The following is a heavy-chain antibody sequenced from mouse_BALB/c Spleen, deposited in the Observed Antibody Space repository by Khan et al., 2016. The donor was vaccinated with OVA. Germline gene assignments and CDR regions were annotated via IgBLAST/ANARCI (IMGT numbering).Heavy chain of an antibody. Sequence: QVQLKQSGPGLVAPSQSLSITCTVSGFSLTGYGVNWVRQPPGKGLEWLGMIWGGGSTDYNSALNYRLSISKDKSKNKAYLKMSSLQTEDTARYYCARAYYGNYREAMDYWGQGTSVTVSS. CDR2: IWGGGST. CDR1: GFSLTGYG. V-gene: IGHV2-6-7*01. CDR3: ARAYYGNYREAMDY. J-gene: IGHJ4*01. D-gene: IGHD2-10*01.